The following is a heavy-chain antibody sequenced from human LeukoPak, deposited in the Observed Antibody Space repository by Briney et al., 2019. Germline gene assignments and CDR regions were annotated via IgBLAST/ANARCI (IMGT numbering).Heavy chain of an antibody. D-gene: IGHD3-10*01. Sequence: GGSLRLSCAASGFTFSSYSMNWVRQAPGKGLEWVSSISSSSSYIYYADSVKGRFTISRDNSKNTLFLQMNSLRAEDTAVYYCATDKVSLGDYWGQGTLVTVSP. CDR1: GFTFSSYS. CDR3: ATDKVSLGDY. V-gene: IGHV3-21*04. CDR2: ISSSSSYI. J-gene: IGHJ4*02.